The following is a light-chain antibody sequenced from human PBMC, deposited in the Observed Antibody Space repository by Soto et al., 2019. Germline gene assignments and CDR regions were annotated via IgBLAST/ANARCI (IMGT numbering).Light chain of an antibody. J-gene: IGKJ1*01. V-gene: IGKV1-39*01. CDR2: AAS. CDR1: QSISSY. Sequence: DIQMTQSSSSLSASFGDRVTITCWASQSISSYLNWYQQKPGKAPKLLIYAASSLQSGVPSRFSGSGYGTDFNLTISSLQTEDFATYYCQQSYSTGITFGQGTKVDIK. CDR3: QQSYSTGIT.